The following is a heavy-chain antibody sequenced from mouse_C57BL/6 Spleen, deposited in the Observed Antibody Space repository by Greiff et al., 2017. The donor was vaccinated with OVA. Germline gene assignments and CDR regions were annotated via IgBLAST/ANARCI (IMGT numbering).Heavy chain of an antibody. CDR2: IDPENGDT. CDR3: TSTTVVASENDY. V-gene: IGHV14-4*01. Sequence: EVKLVESGAELVRPGASVKLSCTASGFNIKDDYMHWVKQRPEQGLEWIGWIDPENGDTEYASKFQGKATITADTSSNTAYLQLSSLTSEDTAVYYCTSTTVVASENDYWGQGTTLTVSS. D-gene: IGHD1-1*01. CDR1: GFNIKDDY. J-gene: IGHJ2*01.